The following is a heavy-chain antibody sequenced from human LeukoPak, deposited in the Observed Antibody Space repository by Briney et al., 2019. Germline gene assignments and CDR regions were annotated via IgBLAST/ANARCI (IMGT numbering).Heavy chain of an antibody. CDR2: ISWNSSSI. CDR1: GFIFNNYA. J-gene: IGHJ4*02. CDR3: AKDNRRHYTSGPNPDSLH. V-gene: IGHV3-9*01. D-gene: IGHD6-19*01. Sequence: GGSLRLSCAGSGFIFNNYAMHWVRQPPGKGLEWVSGISWNSSSIDYADSVKGRFTISRDNAKNSLYLQMNSLRVEDTAFYYCAKDNRRHYTSGPNPDSLHWGQGALVTVSS.